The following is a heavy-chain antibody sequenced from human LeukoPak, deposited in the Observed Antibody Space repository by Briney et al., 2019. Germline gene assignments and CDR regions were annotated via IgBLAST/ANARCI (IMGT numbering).Heavy chain of an antibody. J-gene: IGHJ4*02. V-gene: IGHV3-9*01. CDR1: GFTFDDYA. D-gene: IGHD2-15*01. CDR2: ISWNSGSI. CDR3: ARVTRGTAN. Sequence: PGGSLRLSCAASGFTFDDYAMHWVRQAPGKGLEWVSGISWNSGSIGYADSVKGRFTISRDNAKNSLYLQMNSLRAEDTAVYYCARVTRGTANWGQGTLVTVSS.